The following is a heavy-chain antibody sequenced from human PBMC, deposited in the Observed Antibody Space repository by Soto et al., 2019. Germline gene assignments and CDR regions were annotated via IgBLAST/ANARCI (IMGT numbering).Heavy chain of an antibody. J-gene: IGHJ4*02. CDR3: PRVLALGLVDY. CDR2: ISAYNGNI. CDR1: GYTFTSYG. V-gene: IGHV1-18*01. D-gene: IGHD6-19*01. Sequence: QVQLVQSGAEVKKPGASVKVSCKASGYTFTSYGISWVRQAPGQGLEWMGWISAYNGNIKYAQKLQGRVTMTTDTSTGTAYMERRSLSSDATAFYSLPRVLALGLVDYWAREPWSPSPQ.